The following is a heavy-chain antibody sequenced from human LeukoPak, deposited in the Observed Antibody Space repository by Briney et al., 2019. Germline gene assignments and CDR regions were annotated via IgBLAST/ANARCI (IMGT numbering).Heavy chain of an antibody. Sequence: PSEALSLTCTVSGGSINNYYWSWIRQPPGKGLEWIGYIYHSGSTNYNPSLKSRVTISVDTSKNQFSLKLSSVTAADTAVYYCARGGGYASPIGYWGQGALVTVSS. CDR3: ARGGGYASPIGY. CDR2: IYHSGST. CDR1: GGSINNYY. J-gene: IGHJ4*02. D-gene: IGHD5-12*01. V-gene: IGHV4-59*01.